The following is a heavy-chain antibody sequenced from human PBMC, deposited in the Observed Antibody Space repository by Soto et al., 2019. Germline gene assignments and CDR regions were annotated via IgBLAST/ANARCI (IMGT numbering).Heavy chain of an antibody. CDR1: GFSFSNYV. J-gene: IGHJ1*01. Sequence: PGESLKISCAASGFSFSNYVMSWVRQAPGKGLEWVSGISGSGGSSYDVDSVRGRFTISRDNSKNTLFLQMNSLTNEDTAVYYCAKGGDSWSGFSPDWGQGTLVTASS. V-gene: IGHV3-23*01. CDR2: ISGSGGSS. CDR3: AKGGDSWSGFSPD. D-gene: IGHD3-3*01.